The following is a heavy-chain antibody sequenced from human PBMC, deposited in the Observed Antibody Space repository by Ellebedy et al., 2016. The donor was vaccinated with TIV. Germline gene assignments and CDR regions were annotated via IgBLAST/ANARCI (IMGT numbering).Heavy chain of an antibody. V-gene: IGHV3-23*01. CDR2: ISDSGLST. Sequence: PGGSLRLSCAASGFTFSRYAMNWVRQAPGKGLEWVSTISDSGLSTYYAPSVRGRFIISRDNSENTVYLQMDSLRAEDTALYYCTKTINSGNNYGMDVWGQGTTVTVSS. CDR1: GFTFSRYA. CDR3: TKTINSGNNYGMDV. J-gene: IGHJ6*02. D-gene: IGHD3-10*01.